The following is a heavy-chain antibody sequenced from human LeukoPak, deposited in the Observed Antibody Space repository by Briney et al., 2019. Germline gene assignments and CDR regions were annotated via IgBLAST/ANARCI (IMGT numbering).Heavy chain of an antibody. CDR2: INHNGNVN. CDR1: GFTFSSYW. D-gene: IGHD2-15*01. Sequence: GGSLRLSCAASGFTFSSYWMNWARQAPGKGLEWVASINHNGNVNYYVDSVKGRFTISRDNAKNSLYLQMSNLRAEDTAVYFWGRGGGWEVGGKGPRSPSPQ. CDR3: GRGGGWEV. V-gene: IGHV3-7*03. J-gene: IGHJ6*04.